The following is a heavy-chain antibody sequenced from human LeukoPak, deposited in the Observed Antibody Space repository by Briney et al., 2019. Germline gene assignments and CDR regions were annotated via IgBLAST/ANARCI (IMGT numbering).Heavy chain of an antibody. CDR3: ARAKSQHAVAMDY. J-gene: IGHJ4*02. CDR1: GGSISSGDYY. V-gene: IGHV4-61*08. Sequence: PSETLSLTCTVSGGSISSGDYYWSWIRQPPGKGLERIGYIYYSGSTNYNPSLKSRVTISVDTSKNQFSLKLSSVTAADTAVYYCARAKSQHAVAMDYWGQGTLVTVSS. CDR2: IYYSGST. D-gene: IGHD2-2*01.